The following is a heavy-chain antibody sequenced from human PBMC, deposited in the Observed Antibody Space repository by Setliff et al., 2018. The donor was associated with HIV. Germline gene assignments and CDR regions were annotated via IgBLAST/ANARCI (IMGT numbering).Heavy chain of an antibody. J-gene: IGHJ5*02. Sequence: SETLSLTCTVSGGSISSGGYYWSWIRQHPGKGLEWIGFISYSGSTYYNPSLKSRVAISVDTSKNQFSLKLSPVTAADTAVYYCASEGFGVDHWGQGTLVTVSS. V-gene: IGHV4-31*03. CDR2: ISYSGST. CDR3: ASEGFGVDH. CDR1: GGSISSGGYY. D-gene: IGHD3-10*01.